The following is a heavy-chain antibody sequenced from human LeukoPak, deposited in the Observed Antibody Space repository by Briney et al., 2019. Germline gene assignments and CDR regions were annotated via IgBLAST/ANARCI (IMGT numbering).Heavy chain of an antibody. D-gene: IGHD1-14*01. CDR2: VYTSGNT. V-gene: IGHV4-4*07. CDR1: GGSISGYS. CDR3: ARDNPAGP. J-gene: IGHJ5*02. Sequence: SETLSLTCTVSGGSISGYSWSWFRQSAAKGLEWIGRVYTSGNTNYNPSFKSRVTMSIDTSKKQFSLKLYSVTVADTAEYYCARDNPAGPWGQGTLVTVSS.